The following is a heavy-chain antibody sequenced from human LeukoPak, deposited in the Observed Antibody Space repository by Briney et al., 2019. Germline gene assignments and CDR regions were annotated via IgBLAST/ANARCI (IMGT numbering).Heavy chain of an antibody. J-gene: IGHJ6*02. D-gene: IGHD2-2*01. Sequence: GGSLRLSCAASGFTFSSYSMNWVRQAPGKGLEWVSSISSSSSYIYYADSVKGRFTISRDNAKNSLYLQMNSLRAEDTAVYYCGYCSSTSCYPAPLGMDVWGQGTTVTVSS. CDR3: GYCSSTSCYPAPLGMDV. CDR1: GFTFSSYS. V-gene: IGHV3-21*01. CDR2: ISSSSSYI.